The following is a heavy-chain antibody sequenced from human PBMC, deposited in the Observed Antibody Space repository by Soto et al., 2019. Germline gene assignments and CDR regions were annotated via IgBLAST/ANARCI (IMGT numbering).Heavy chain of an antibody. Sequence: QVQLVQSGAEVKKPGASVKVSCKASGYTFTSYTVHWVRQAPGQRLEWMGWINAGNGNTKYSQNFQGRVIITRDTSASISYMELSSLRSEETSVYYGARAGQSCGGDCYATHFDYWGQGTLVTVSS. V-gene: IGHV1-3*01. CDR3: ARAGQSCGGDCYATHFDY. D-gene: IGHD2-21*02. J-gene: IGHJ4*02. CDR1: GYTFTSYT. CDR2: INAGNGNT.